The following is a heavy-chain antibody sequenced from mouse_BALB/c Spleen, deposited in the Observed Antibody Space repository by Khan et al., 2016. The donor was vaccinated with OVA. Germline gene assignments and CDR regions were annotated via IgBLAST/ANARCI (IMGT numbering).Heavy chain of an antibody. V-gene: IGHV5-6*01. J-gene: IGHJ3*01. Sequence: EVELVESGGDLVKPGGSLKLSCAASGFTFSTYGMSCVRQTPDKRLQWVATVSTGGSYTYYPDSVKGRFSISRDNAKNTLYLQMSGLKSEDTAMFYCTRLAYYYDSDGFDYWGQGTLVTVSA. CDR3: TRLAYYYDSDGFDY. CDR1: GFTFSTYG. CDR2: VSTGGSYT. D-gene: IGHD1-1*01.